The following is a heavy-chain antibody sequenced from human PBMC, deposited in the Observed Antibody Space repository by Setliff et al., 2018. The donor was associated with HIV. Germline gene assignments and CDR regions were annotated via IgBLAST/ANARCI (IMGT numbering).Heavy chain of an antibody. D-gene: IGHD1-26*01. CDR3: VRDPIEGSPDYFDY. V-gene: IGHV3-15*01. CDR2: IKSENDGGTT. J-gene: IGHJ4*02. Sequence: GGSLRLSCAASGLRFNKAWMNWVRQAPGKGLEWVGRIKSENDGGTTDYAAPVKGRFTISRDNSRNTLFLQVNNLRPEDTATYYCVRDPIEGSPDYFDYWGQGTLVTVSS. CDR1: GLRFNKAW.